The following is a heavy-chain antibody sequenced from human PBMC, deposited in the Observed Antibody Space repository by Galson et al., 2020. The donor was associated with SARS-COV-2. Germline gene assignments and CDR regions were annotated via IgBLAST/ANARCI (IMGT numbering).Heavy chain of an antibody. CDR2: ISYDGSNK. CDR1: GFTFSSYA. V-gene: IGHV3-30*04. Sequence: QLGESLKISCAASGFTFSSYAMHWVRQAPGKGLEWVAVISYDGSNKYYADSVKGRFTISRDNSKNTLYLQMNSLRAEDTAVYYCARDRGAAAGWGWFDPWGQGTLVTVSS. CDR3: ARDRGAAAGWGWFDP. J-gene: IGHJ5*02. D-gene: IGHD6-13*01.